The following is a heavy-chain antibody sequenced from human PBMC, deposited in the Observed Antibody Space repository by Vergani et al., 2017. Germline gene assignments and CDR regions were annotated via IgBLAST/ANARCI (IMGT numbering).Heavy chain of an antibody. CDR1: GGSISSSSYY. CDR2: IYYSGST. Sequence: QLQLQESGPGLVKPSETLSLTCTVSGGSISSSSYYWGWIRQPPGKGLEWIGSIYYSGSTYYNPSLKSRVTISVDTSKNQFSLKLSSVTAADTAVYYCATHPDVLLWFGELIAYYWGQGTLVTVSS. CDR3: ATHPDVLLWFGELIAYY. J-gene: IGHJ4*02. D-gene: IGHD3-10*01. V-gene: IGHV4-39*01.